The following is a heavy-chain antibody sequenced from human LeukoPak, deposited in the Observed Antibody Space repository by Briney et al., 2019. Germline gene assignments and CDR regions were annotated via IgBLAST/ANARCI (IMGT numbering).Heavy chain of an antibody. CDR1: GGSISSGSYY. D-gene: IGHD4-11*01. CDR3: ARVIRTDYSCDY. V-gene: IGHV4-61*02. CDR2: IYTSGST. Sequence: SETLSLTCTVSGGSISSGSYYWSWIRQPAGKGLEWIGRIYTSGSTNYNPSLKSRVTISVDTSKNQFSLKLSSVTAADTAVYYCARVIRTDYSCDYWGQGTLVTVSS. J-gene: IGHJ4*02.